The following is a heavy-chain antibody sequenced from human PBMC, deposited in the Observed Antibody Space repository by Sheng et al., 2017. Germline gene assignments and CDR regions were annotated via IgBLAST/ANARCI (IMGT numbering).Heavy chain of an antibody. CDR2: ISGSGGYT. D-gene: IGHD3-9*01. CDR3: AKEMDDIVSGYADAFDV. CDR1: GFTFTKYA. J-gene: IGHJ3*01. Sequence: ESGGGLVQPGGSLRLSCATSGFTFTKYAVSWVRQAPGKGLQWVSVISGSGGYTNYADSVRGRFTISRDNSKSTLYLQMNSLRAEDTAVYYCAKEMDDIVSGYADAFDVWGQGTMVTVSS. V-gene: IGHV3-23*01.